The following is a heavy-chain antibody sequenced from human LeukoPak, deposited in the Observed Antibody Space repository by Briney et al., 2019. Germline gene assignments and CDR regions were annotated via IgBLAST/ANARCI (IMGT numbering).Heavy chain of an antibody. CDR2: ISGSSRTI. J-gene: IGHJ4*02. CDR3: AREYYYGSGSNPCDY. CDR1: GFTFNSYS. Sequence: PGGSLRLSCAASGFTFNSYSMNWVRQAPGKGLEWVSYISGSSRTIYNADSVKGRFTISRDNAKNSLYLQMNSLRAEDTAVYYCAREYYYGSGSNPCDYWGQGTLVTVSS. D-gene: IGHD3-10*01. V-gene: IGHV3-48*01.